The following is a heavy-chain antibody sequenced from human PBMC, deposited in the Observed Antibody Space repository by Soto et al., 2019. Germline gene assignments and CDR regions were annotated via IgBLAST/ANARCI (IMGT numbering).Heavy chain of an antibody. CDR3: ARVSGTYYDILTGYRGTTYYYYYGMDV. CDR1: GGSFSGYY. J-gene: IGHJ6*02. Sequence: SETLSLTCAVYGGSFSGYYWGWIRQPPGKGLEWIGEINHSGSTNYNPSLKSRVTISVDTSKNQFSLKLSSVTAADTAVYYCARVSGTYYDILTGYRGTTYYYYYGMDVWGQGTTVTVSS. D-gene: IGHD3-9*01. V-gene: IGHV4-34*01. CDR2: INHSGST.